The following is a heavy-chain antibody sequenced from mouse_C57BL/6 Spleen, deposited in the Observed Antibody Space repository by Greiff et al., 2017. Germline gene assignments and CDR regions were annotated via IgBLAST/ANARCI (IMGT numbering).Heavy chain of an antibody. CDR2: ISSGSSTI. D-gene: IGHD1-1*01. V-gene: IGHV5-17*01. Sequence: VKLVESGGGLVKPGGSMKLSCAASGFTFRDYGMHWVRQAPEKGLEWVAYISSGSSTIYYADTVKGRFTISRDNAKNTLFLQMTSLRSEDTAMYYCAREGLLRAMDYWGQGTSVTVSS. CDR3: AREGLLRAMDY. CDR1: GFTFRDYG. J-gene: IGHJ4*01.